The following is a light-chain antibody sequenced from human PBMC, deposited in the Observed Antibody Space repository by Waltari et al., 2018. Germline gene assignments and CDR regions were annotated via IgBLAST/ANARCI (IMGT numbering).Light chain of an antibody. CDR2: RAS. Sequence: DIQMTQSPSTLSASVGDSVTITCRASQTINNWLAWYKQKPGKAPQLLIQRASVLQSGVPSRFIGSGSGTDFTLTISSLQADDFATYYCQQYETYSPYTFGQGTKVDLK. V-gene: IGKV1-5*03. CDR1: QTINNW. CDR3: QQYETYSPYT. J-gene: IGKJ2*01.